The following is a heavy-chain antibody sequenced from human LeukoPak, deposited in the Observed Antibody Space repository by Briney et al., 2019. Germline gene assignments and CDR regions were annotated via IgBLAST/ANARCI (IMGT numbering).Heavy chain of an antibody. CDR3: ASDYGGWYFDL. Sequence: SETLSLTCTVSGGSISSYYWSWIRQPPGKGLEWIGYIYYSGSTNYNPSLKSRVTISVATSKNQFSLKLSSVTAADTAVYYCASDYGGWYFDLWGRGTLVTVSS. V-gene: IGHV4-59*01. CDR1: GGSISSYY. D-gene: IGHD4-23*01. CDR2: IYYSGST. J-gene: IGHJ2*01.